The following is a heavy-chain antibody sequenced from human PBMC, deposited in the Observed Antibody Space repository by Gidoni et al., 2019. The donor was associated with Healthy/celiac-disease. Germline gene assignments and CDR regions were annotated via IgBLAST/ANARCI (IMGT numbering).Heavy chain of an antibody. J-gene: IGHJ4*02. V-gene: IGHV1-3*01. CDR2: INAGNGNT. CDR1: GYTFTSYA. CDR3: ARGRRSGSYQYYFDY. Sequence: QVQLVQSGAEVKKPGASVKVSCKASGYTFTSYAMHWVRQAPGQRLEWMGWINAGNGNTKYSQKFQGRVTITRDTSASTAYMELSSLRSEDTAVYYCARGRRSGSYQYYFDYWGQGTLVTVSS. D-gene: IGHD1-26*01.